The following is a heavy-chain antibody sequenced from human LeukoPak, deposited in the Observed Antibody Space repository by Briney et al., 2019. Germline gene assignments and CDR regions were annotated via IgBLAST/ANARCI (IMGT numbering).Heavy chain of an antibody. CDR3: ARGDFAMVRGVSRWFDP. CDR2: INHSGST. CDR1: GGSFSGYY. D-gene: IGHD3-10*01. J-gene: IGHJ5*02. Sequence: PSETLSLTCAVYGGSFSGYYWSWTRQPPGKGLEWIGEINHSGSTNYNPSLKSRATISVDTSKNQFSLKLSSVTAADTAVYYCARGDFAMVRGVSRWFDPWGQGTLVTVSS. V-gene: IGHV4-34*01.